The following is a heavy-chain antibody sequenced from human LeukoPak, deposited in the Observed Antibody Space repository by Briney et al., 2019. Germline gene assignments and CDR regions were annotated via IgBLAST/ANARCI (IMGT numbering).Heavy chain of an antibody. CDR1: GGSISSYY. CDR2: IYYSGST. D-gene: IGHD2-15*01. Sequence: SETLSLTCTVSGGSISSYYWSWIRHPPGKGLEWIGYIYYSGSTNYNPSLKSRVTISVDTSKNQFSLKLSSVTAAGTAVYYCARDLSYCSGGSCYSPYYYGMDVWGQGTTVTVSS. CDR3: ARDLSYCSGGSCYSPYYYGMDV. V-gene: IGHV4-59*01. J-gene: IGHJ6*02.